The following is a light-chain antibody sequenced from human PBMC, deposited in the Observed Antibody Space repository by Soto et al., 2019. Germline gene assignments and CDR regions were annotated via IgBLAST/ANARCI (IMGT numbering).Light chain of an antibody. CDR3: QQDYTYPGT. Sequence: IQMTQSPAALSASVGDRVIITCRASQSVSSWLAWYQQKPGYAPKLLIYDASTLESGVPSRFSGSRSGTEIILPIISRQDDELFTLYCQQDYTYPGTFGPGTKVDIK. CDR2: DAS. J-gene: IGKJ1*01. V-gene: IGKV1-5*01. CDR1: QSVSSW.